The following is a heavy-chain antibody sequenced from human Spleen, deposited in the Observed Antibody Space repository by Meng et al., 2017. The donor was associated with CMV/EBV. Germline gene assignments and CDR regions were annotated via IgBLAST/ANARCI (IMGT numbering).Heavy chain of an antibody. J-gene: IGHJ4*02. CDR2: IYRSGST. V-gene: IGHV4-4*02. CDR3: ARIERRRILKYCGSDCATTDY. Sequence: GPLWSWVRQVPGKGLGWIGEIYRSGSTNYNPSLKSRSTISVAKFKNQFSLKLGSVTTADTAVYYCARIERRRILKYCGSDCATTDYWGQGTLVTVSS. CDR1: GPL. D-gene: IGHD2-21*02.